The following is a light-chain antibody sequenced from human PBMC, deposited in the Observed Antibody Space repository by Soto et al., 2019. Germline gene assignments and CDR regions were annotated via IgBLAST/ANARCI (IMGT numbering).Light chain of an antibody. Sequence: EIVMTQSPATLSVSPGERATLSCRASQSVSSNLAWYQQQPDQAPRLLIYGASTRATGIPARFSGSGSGTEFSLTISSLQSEDVAVYYCQQYNNWSSWTFGQGTKVDIK. CDR2: GAS. CDR1: QSVSSN. V-gene: IGKV3-15*01. J-gene: IGKJ1*01. CDR3: QQYNNWSSWT.